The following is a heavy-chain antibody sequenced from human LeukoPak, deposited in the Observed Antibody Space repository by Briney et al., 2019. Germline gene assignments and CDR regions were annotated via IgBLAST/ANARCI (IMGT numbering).Heavy chain of an antibody. Sequence: PGGSLRLSCAASGFTFSSYWMSWVRQAPGKGLEWVANIKQDGSEKYYVDSVKGRFTFSRDNAKNSLYLQMNSLRAEDTAVYYCARDRSYYGSGNYGMDVWGQGTTVTVSS. D-gene: IGHD3-10*01. CDR1: GFTFSSYW. V-gene: IGHV3-7*01. CDR2: IKQDGSEK. CDR3: ARDRSYYGSGNYGMDV. J-gene: IGHJ6*02.